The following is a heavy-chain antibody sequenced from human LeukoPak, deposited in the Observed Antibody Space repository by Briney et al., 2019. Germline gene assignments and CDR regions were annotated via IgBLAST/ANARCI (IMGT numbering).Heavy chain of an antibody. Sequence: GEPLKISCKGSGYSFTSYWIGWVRQMPGKGLEWMGIIYPGDSDTRYSPSFQGQVTISADKSISTAYLQWSSLKASDTAMYYCARTKINNWNDPDAFDIWGQGTMVTVSS. D-gene: IGHD1-20*01. CDR3: ARTKINNWNDPDAFDI. CDR1: GYSFTSYW. J-gene: IGHJ3*02. V-gene: IGHV5-51*01. CDR2: IYPGDSDT.